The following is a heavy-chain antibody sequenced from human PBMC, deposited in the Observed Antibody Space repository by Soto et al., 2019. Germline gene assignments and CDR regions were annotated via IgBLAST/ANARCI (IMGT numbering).Heavy chain of an antibody. CDR2: TNPNSGHT. Sequence: QVQLVQSGAEVKKPGASVKVSCKASGYTFTTYNINWVRQATGQGLEWMGWTNPNSGHTGYAQKFRGRVTMTRDTSLSTAYMELSRLTSEDTAVYYCTRGHNWFDPWGQGTLVTVS. J-gene: IGHJ5*02. CDR1: GYTFTTYN. CDR3: TRGHNWFDP. V-gene: IGHV1-8*01.